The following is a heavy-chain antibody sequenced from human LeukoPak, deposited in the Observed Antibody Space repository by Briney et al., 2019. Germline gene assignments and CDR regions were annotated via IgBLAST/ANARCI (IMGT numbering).Heavy chain of an antibody. Sequence: ASVKVSCKASGYTFTSYYMHWVRQAPGQGLEWMGWINPNSGGTNYAQKFQGRVTMTRDTSISTAYMELSRLRSDDTAVYYCARARIVVVVAATRAAFDIWGQGTMVTVSS. D-gene: IGHD2-15*01. CDR2: INPNSGGT. CDR3: ARARIVVVVAATRAAFDI. J-gene: IGHJ3*02. CDR1: GYTFTSYY. V-gene: IGHV1-2*02.